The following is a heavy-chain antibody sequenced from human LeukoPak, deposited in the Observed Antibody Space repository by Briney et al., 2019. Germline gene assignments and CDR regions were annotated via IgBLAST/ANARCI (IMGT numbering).Heavy chain of an antibody. V-gene: IGHV3-21*01. CDR2: ISSSSSYI. J-gene: IGHJ4*02. D-gene: IGHD3-9*01. CDR3: ARDLDYDILTGYDY. CDR1: GFTFSSYS. Sequence: TGGSLRLSCAASGFTFSSYSMNWVRQAPGKGLEWVSSISSSSSYIYYADSVKGRFTISRDNAKNSLYLQMNSLRAEDTAVYYCARDLDYDILTGYDYWGQGTLVTVSS.